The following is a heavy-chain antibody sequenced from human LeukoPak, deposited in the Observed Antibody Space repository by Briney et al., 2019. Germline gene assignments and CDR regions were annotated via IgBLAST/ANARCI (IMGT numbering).Heavy chain of an antibody. CDR1: GFTFSSYW. J-gene: IGHJ5*01. Sequence: GGSLRLSCAASGFTFSSYWMSWVRQAPGKGLEWVANIKQDGSEKYYVDSVKGRFTISRDNARNSMSLQMNSLRAEDTAVYYCARPLMYYYGSETYFWFDSWGQGMLATVSS. CDR2: IKQDGSEK. CDR3: ARPLMYYYGSETYFWFDS. V-gene: IGHV3-7*01. D-gene: IGHD3-10*01.